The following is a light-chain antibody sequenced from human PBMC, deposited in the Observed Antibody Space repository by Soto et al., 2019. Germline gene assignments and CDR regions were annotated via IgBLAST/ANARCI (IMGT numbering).Light chain of an antibody. CDR3: QSYDSNNQV. CDR2: EDN. V-gene: IGLV6-57*04. CDR1: SGSIASNY. Sequence: NFMLTQPHSVSESPGKTVTISCTRSSGSIASNYVQWYQQRPGSAPTTVIYEDNQRPSGVPDRFSGSIDSSSNSASLTISGXKTEDEAVYYCQSYDSNNQVFGGGTKVTVL. J-gene: IGLJ3*02.